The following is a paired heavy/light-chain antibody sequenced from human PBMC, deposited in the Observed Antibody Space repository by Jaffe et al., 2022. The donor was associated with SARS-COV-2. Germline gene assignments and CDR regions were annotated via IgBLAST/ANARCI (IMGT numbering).Heavy chain of an antibody. CDR1: GFTFSNYW. Sequence: EVQLVESGGGLVQPGGSLRLSCAASGFTFSNYWMSWVRQAPGKGLEWVANIKQDGSERYYVDSVKGRFTISRDNAKNSLYLQMNNLRAEDTAVYYCARTFYSGRVHWSGHYSGTYYFDYWGQGTLVTVSS. D-gene: IGHD3-3*01. CDR3: ARTFYSGRVHWSGHYSGTYYFDY. J-gene: IGHJ4*02. V-gene: IGHV3-7*01. CDR2: IKQDGSER.
Light chain of an antibody. J-gene: IGLJ3*02. CDR1: SIGSKS. V-gene: IGLV3-21*02. CDR2: DDS. CDR3: QVWDSSSDHWV. Sequence: SYVLTQPPSVSVAPGQTARITCGGNSIGSKSVHWYQQKPGQAPVLVVYDDSDRPSGIPERFSGSNSGNTATLTISRVEAGDEADYYCQVWDSSSDHWVFGGGTKLTVL.